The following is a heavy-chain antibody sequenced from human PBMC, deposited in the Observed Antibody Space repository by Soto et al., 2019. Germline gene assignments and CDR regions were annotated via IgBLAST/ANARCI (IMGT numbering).Heavy chain of an antibody. J-gene: IGHJ4*02. V-gene: IGHV3-23*01. CDR2: SSGSGGST. CDR3: AKESSPGIAYSSYFDF. D-gene: IGHD6-13*01. CDR1: GFTFSSYA. Sequence: GGSLRLSCAASGFTFSSYAMSWVRQAPGKGLEWVSASSGSGGSTYYADSVKGRFTISRDNSKNTLYLQMNSLRAEDTAVYYCAKESSPGIAYSSYFDFWGQGTLVTVSS.